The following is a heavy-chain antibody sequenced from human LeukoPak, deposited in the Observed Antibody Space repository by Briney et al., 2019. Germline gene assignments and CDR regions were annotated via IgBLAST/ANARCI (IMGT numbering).Heavy chain of an antibody. D-gene: IGHD1-26*01. CDR3: AKDRFAVGANFFDY. CDR2: ISGSGGST. V-gene: IGHV3-23*01. Sequence: GGSLRLSCAASRFTFSSYAMSWVRQAPGKGLEWVSVISGSGGSTYYADSVKGRFTISRDNSKNTLYLQMNSLRAEDTAVYYCAKDRFAVGANFFDYWGQGTLVTVSS. J-gene: IGHJ4*02. CDR1: RFTFSSYA.